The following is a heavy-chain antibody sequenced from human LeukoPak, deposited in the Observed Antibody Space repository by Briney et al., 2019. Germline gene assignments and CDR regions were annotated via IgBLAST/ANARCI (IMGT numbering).Heavy chain of an antibody. CDR2: IRSKANSYAT. V-gene: IGHV3-73*01. D-gene: IGHD3-16*02. Sequence: GGSLRLSCAASGFTFSGSAMHWVRQASGKGLEWVGRIRSKANSYATAYAASVKGRFTISRDDSKNTAYLQMNSLKTEDTAVYYCASSVYDYVWGSYRFYYLDYWGQGTLVTVSS. J-gene: IGHJ4*02. CDR3: ASSVYDYVWGSYRFYYLDY. CDR1: GFTFSGSA.